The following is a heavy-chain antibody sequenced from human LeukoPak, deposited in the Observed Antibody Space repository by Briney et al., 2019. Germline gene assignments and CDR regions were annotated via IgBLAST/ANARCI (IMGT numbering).Heavy chain of an antibody. J-gene: IGHJ4*02. D-gene: IGHD4-23*01. CDR2: ISSPGTNL. V-gene: IGHV3-11*04. CDR1: GFMFSDYY. CDR3: ARPSNYGGNSAFDY. Sequence: GGSLRLSCAASGFMFSDYYMTWLPQAPGKGPEWVAYISSPGTNLYYVDSVKGRFTISRDNAKNSLYLQMNSLRAEDTAVYYCARPSNYGGNSAFDYWGQGTLVTVSS.